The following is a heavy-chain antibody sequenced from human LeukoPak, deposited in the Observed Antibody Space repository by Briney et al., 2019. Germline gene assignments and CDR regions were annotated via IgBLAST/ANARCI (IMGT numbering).Heavy chain of an antibody. CDR3: ARVAVEYSSSYYFDY. CDR2: INPSGGST. J-gene: IGHJ4*02. D-gene: IGHD6-6*01. Sequence: ASVKVSCKASGYTFTGYYMHWVRQAPGQGLEWMGIINPSGGSTSYAQKFQGRVTMTRDTSTSTVYMELSSLRSEDTAVYHCARVAVEYSSSYYFDYWGQGTLVTVSS. CDR1: GYTFTGYY. V-gene: IGHV1-46*01.